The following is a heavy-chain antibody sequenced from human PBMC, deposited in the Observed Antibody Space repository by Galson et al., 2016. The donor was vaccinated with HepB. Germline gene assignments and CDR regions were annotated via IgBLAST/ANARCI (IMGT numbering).Heavy chain of an antibody. CDR2: TSLGRGT. CDR1: GDSVTGRNW. V-gene: IGHV4-4*02. Sequence: TLSLTCAVSGDSVTGRNWWAWVRQAPGRGLEWIGETSLGRGTNYDPFLKNGVTISVDTSENQFSMRLTSVTAADTAGYYCARDAQYGNHVWAFDYWGQGILVTVSS. CDR3: ARDAQYGNHVWAFDY. D-gene: IGHD6-6*01. J-gene: IGHJ4*02.